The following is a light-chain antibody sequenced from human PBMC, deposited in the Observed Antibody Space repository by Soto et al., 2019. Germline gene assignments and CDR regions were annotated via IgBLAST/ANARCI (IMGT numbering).Light chain of an antibody. CDR1: SSDVGAYKY. CDR3: TSYVGSNIWV. Sequence: QSALTQPPSASVSPGPAVTISCTGTSSDVGAYKYVSWYQQYPGKAPKLMIYEVSKRPSGVPDRFSGSKSGNTASLTVSGLQAEDEADYYCTSYVGSNIWVFGGGTKVTVL. J-gene: IGLJ3*02. CDR2: EVS. V-gene: IGLV2-8*01.